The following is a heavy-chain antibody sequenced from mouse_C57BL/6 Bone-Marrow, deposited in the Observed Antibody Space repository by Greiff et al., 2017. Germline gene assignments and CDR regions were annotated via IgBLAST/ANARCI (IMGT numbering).Heavy chain of an antibody. J-gene: IGHJ3*01. CDR2: IDPSNSYT. CDR1: GYTFTSYW. CDR3: ARGGLLRCAY. Sequence: QVQLQQPGAELVRPGTSVKLSCKASGYTFTSYWMHWVKQRPGKGLEWIGVIDPSNSYTNYNQKFKGKATLTVDTSSSTAYMQLSSLTSEDSAVYDGARGGLLRCAYWGQGTLVTVSA. V-gene: IGHV1-59*01. D-gene: IGHD2-3*01.